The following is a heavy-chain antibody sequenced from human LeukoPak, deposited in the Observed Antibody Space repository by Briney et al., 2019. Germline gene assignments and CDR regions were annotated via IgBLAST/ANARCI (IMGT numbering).Heavy chain of an antibody. CDR3: ARALRSGSYYEVDY. CDR2: INPNSGGT. V-gene: IGHV1-2*02. D-gene: IGHD1-26*01. CDR1: GYTFTGYY. Sequence: GASVKVSCKASGYTFTGYYIHWVRQAPGQRLEWMGWINPNSGGTNYAQNFQGRVTMTRDTSISTAYMELSRLRSDDTAVYYCARALRSGSYYEVDYWGQGTLVTVSS. J-gene: IGHJ4*02.